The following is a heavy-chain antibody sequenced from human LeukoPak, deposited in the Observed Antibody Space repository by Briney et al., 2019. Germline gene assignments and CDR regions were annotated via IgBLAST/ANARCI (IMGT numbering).Heavy chain of an antibody. Sequence: GGSLRLSCEGSRFTFSNYWVGWVRQAPGKGLEWVANIKEDGSQKNYIDSVKGRFTISRDNAKASVFLQMNSLNSEDSGVYFCARRNIGTGWPFDLWGQGTLVTVSS. J-gene: IGHJ4*02. CDR1: RFTFSNYW. D-gene: IGHD1/OR15-1a*01. V-gene: IGHV3-7*01. CDR3: ARRNIGTGWPFDL. CDR2: IKEDGSQK.